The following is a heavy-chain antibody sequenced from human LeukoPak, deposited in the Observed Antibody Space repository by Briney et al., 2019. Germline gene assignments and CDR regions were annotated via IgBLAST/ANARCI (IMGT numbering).Heavy chain of an antibody. CDR2: INPSGGST. CDR1: GYTFTSYY. V-gene: IGHV1-46*01. CDR3: ARDNPRGTYYVDY. Sequence: WASVNVSCKASGYTFTSYYMHWVRQAPGQGLEWMGIINPSGGSTSYAQKFQGRVTMTRDTSTSTVYMELSSLRSDDTAVYYCARDNPRGTYYVDYWGQGTLVTVSS. D-gene: IGHD3-16*01. J-gene: IGHJ4*02.